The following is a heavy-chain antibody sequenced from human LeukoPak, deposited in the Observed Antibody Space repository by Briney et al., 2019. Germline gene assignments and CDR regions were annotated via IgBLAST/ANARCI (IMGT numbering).Heavy chain of an antibody. CDR1: GGSISSYY. CDR3: ARDLNGHYMDV. CDR2: IYYSGST. Sequence: SEALSLTCTVSGGSISSYYWSWIRQPPGKGLEWIGYIYYSGSTNYNPSLKSRVTISVDTSKNQFSLKLSSVTAADTAVCYCARDLNGHYMDVWGKGTTVTVSS. J-gene: IGHJ6*03. V-gene: IGHV4-59*01.